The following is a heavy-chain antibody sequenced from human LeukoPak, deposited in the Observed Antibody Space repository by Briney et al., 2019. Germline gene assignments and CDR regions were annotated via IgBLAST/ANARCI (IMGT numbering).Heavy chain of an antibody. CDR3: ARAQAAPHDAFDI. J-gene: IGHJ3*02. Sequence: VASVKVSCKASGGTFSSYAISWVRQAPGQGLEWVGRIIPILGIANYAQKFQGRVTITADKSTSTAYMELSSLRSDDTAVYYCARAQAAPHDAFDIWGQGTMVTVSS. D-gene: IGHD6-6*01. V-gene: IGHV1-69*04. CDR2: IIPILGIA. CDR1: GGTFSSYA.